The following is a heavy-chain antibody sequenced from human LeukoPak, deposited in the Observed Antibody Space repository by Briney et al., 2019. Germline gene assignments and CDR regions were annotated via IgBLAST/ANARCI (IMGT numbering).Heavy chain of an antibody. Sequence: SETLSLTCTVSGGSMHSNSYFWGWVRQPPGRGLEWLGSIYYTSVSYNPSLKSRVTMSVDTSKNQFSLKVNSVTPADTAVYYCARYALFDYYMDVWGTGTTVTVSS. V-gene: IGHV4-39*07. CDR1: GGSMHSNSYF. CDR3: ARYALFDYYMDV. J-gene: IGHJ6*03. CDR2: IYYTSV. D-gene: IGHD3-10*02.